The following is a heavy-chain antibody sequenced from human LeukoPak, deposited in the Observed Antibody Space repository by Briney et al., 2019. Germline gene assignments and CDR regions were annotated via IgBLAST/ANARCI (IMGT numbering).Heavy chain of an antibody. D-gene: IGHD3-22*01. V-gene: IGHV3-11*04. CDR2: ISSSSNTI. Sequence: TGGSLRLSCAASGFSFNDYYMRWIRQAPGKGLEWVSNISSSSNTINYADSVKGRFTISMDNAKNSLYLQMDSRRAEDTAVYYCASDYYHISGYYAFVIWGQGTMVTVSS. J-gene: IGHJ3*02. CDR1: GFSFNDYY. CDR3: ASDYYHISGYYAFVI.